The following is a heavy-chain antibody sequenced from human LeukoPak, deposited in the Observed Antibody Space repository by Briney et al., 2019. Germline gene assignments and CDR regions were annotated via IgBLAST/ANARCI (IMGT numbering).Heavy chain of an antibody. CDR1: GFTFNTYS. CDR2: ISSSSSTI. Sequence: GGSLRLSCAASGFTFNTYSMNWVRQAPGKGLEWVSYISSSSSTIYYADSVKGRFTISRDNAKNSLYLQMNSLRAEDTAVYYCARDNYDSSTPYYFDYWGQGTLVTVSS. D-gene: IGHD3-22*01. J-gene: IGHJ4*02. V-gene: IGHV3-48*01. CDR3: ARDNYDSSTPYYFDY.